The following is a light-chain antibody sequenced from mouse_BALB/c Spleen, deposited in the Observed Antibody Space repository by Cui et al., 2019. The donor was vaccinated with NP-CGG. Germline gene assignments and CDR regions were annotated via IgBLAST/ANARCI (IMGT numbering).Light chain of an antibody. J-gene: IGLJ1*01. Sequence: HAVVPKESALTTSPGETVTLTCRSSTGAVTTSNYANWVQEKPDHLFTGLIGGTNNRAPGVPARFSGSLIGDKAALTITGAQTEDEAIYFCALWYSNHWVFGGGTKLTVL. CDR1: TGAVTTSNY. CDR2: GTN. CDR3: ALWYSNHWV. V-gene: IGLV1*01.